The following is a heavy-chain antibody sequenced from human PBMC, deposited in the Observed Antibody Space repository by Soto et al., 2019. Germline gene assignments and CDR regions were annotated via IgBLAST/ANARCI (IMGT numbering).Heavy chain of an antibody. D-gene: IGHD3-10*01. J-gene: IGHJ4*02. V-gene: IGHV4-39*07. CDR3: AGSKNRAVSFDY. Sequence: PSETLSLTCTVSGGSISSSSYYWGWIRQPPGKGLEWIGSIYYSGSTYYNPSLKSRVTISVDTSKKQFSLRLSPVTAADTALYFCAGSKNRAVSFDYWGQGALVTVSS. CDR2: IYYSGST. CDR1: GGSISSSSYY.